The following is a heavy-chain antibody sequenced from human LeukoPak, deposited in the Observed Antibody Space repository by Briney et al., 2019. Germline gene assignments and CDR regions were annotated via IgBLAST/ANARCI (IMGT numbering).Heavy chain of an antibody. CDR1: GYSISSGYY. D-gene: IGHD2-2*01. Sequence: PSETLSLTCTVSGYSISSGYYWGWIRQPPGKGLEWIGSIYHSGSTYYNPSLKSRVTISVDTSKNQFSLKLSSVTAADTAVYYCARVRYCSSTSCYNWFDPWGRGTLVTVSS. V-gene: IGHV4-38-2*02. CDR3: ARVRYCSSTSCYNWFDP. J-gene: IGHJ5*02. CDR2: IYHSGST.